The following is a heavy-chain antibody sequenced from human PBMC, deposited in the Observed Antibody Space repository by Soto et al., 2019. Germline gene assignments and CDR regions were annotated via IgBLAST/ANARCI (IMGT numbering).Heavy chain of an antibody. J-gene: IGHJ3*02. CDR2: IDYSGTT. Sequence: PSETLSLTCTVSGGSISTYYWSWVRQPPGKGLEWIGYIDYSGTTNYNPSLKSRVTISLDTSKNQFSLKLSSVTVVDTAVYYCARFRRSSSRPDAFDIWGQGTMVPVSS. V-gene: IGHV4-59*01. CDR3: ARFRRSSSRPDAFDI. CDR1: GGSISTYY. D-gene: IGHD6-13*01.